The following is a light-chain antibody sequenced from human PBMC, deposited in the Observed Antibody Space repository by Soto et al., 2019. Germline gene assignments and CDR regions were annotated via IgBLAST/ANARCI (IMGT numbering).Light chain of an antibody. CDR3: SSYTSSLYV. CDR1: SSDVGGYNY. Sequence: QSFLTQPASVSGSPGQSITISCTGTSSDVGGYNYVSWYQQHPGKAPKLMIYEVSNRPSGVSNRFSGSKSGNTASLTISGLQAEDEADYYCSSYTSSLYVFGTGTKVTVL. V-gene: IGLV2-14*01. J-gene: IGLJ1*01. CDR2: EVS.